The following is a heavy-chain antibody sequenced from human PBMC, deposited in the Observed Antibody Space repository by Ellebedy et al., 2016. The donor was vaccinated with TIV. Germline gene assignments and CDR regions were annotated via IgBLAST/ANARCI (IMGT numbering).Heavy chain of an antibody. CDR2: IRTNSYNT. CDR1: GFTLGNYE. CDR3: ARRGPAAAPYYMDV. V-gene: IGHV3-23*01. D-gene: IGHD6-13*01. Sequence: GESLKISCAASGFTLGNYEMTWVRQAPGKGLQWVAIIRTNSYNTLYADSVKGRFTISRDDSKKTLYLQMNSLRAEDTAVYYCARRGPAAAPYYMDVWGKGTTVIASS. J-gene: IGHJ6*03.